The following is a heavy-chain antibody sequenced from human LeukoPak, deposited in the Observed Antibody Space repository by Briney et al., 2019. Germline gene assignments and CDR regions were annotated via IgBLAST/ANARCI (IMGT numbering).Heavy chain of an antibody. CDR1: GGSFSGYY. V-gene: IGHV4-34*01. D-gene: IGHD3-10*01. J-gene: IGHJ5*02. CDR3: ARDRGYYHWFDP. CDR2: INHSGST. Sequence: PSETLSLTCAVYGGSFSGYYWSWIRQPPGKGLEWIGEINHSGSTNYNPSLKSRVTISVDTSKNQFSLKLSSVTAADTAVYYCARDRGYYHWFDPWGQGTLVTVSS.